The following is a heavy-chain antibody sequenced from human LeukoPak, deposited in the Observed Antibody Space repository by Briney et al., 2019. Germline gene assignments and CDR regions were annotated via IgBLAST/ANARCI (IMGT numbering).Heavy chain of an antibody. CDR2: IYHSGST. J-gene: IGHJ4*02. V-gene: IGHV4-30-2*01. Sequence: SQTLSLTCTVSGGSISSGGYYWSWIRQPPGKGLEWIGYIYHSGSTYYNPSLKGRVTISVDRSKNQFSLKLSSVTAADTAVYYCARGGYDFWGGYYSDYWGQGTLVTVSS. CDR1: GGSISSGGYY. D-gene: IGHD3-3*01. CDR3: ARGGYDFWGGYYSDY.